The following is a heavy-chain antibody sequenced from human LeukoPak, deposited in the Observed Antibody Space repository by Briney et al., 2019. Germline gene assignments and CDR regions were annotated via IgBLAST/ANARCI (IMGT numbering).Heavy chain of an antibody. CDR1: GLTFSSYD. CDR2: ISASGGST. D-gene: IGHD3-22*01. V-gene: IGHV3-23*01. CDR3: AKGSGVLGYYDSSGASPYYFDY. Sequence: GGSLRLSCAASGLTFSSYDMSWVRQAPGKGLEWVSAISASGGSTYCADSVKGRFTISRDNSKNTLCLQMNSLRGEDTAVYYCAKGSGVLGYYDSSGASPYYFDYWGQGTLVTVSS. J-gene: IGHJ4*02.